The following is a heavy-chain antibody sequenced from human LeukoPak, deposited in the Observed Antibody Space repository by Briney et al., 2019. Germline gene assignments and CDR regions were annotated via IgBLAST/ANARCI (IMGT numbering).Heavy chain of an antibody. J-gene: IGHJ3*02. Sequence: GGSLRLSCAASGFTVSSNYMSWVRQAPGKGLEWVSVIYSGGSTYYADSVKGRFTISRDNSKNTLYLQMNSLRAEDTAVYYCARGADYYDSSGYYWGHAFDIWGQGTMVTVSS. CDR3: ARGADYYDSSGYYWGHAFDI. V-gene: IGHV3-53*01. CDR1: GFTVSSNY. CDR2: IYSGGST. D-gene: IGHD3-22*01.